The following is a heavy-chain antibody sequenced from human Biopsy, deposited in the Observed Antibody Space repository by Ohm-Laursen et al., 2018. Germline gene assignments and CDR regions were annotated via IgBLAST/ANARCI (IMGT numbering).Heavy chain of an antibody. D-gene: IGHD3-10*01. CDR2: VTGSGRST. CDR1: GFTFSGYA. J-gene: IGHJ5*02. CDR3: AKGRSGGTGHGNWFDP. V-gene: IGHV3-23*01. Sequence: SLRLSCSASGFTFSGYAMSWVRQGPEKGLEWVSVVTGSGRSTYYTDSVKGRFSISRDNSKNTLYLQMNSLRVDDTAVYYCAKGRSGGTGHGNWFDPWGQGTLVIVSS.